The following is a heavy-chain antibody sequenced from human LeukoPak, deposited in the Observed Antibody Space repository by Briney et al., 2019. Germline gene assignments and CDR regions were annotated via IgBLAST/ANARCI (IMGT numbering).Heavy chain of an antibody. D-gene: IGHD2-8*02. CDR2: IYTRGST. V-gene: IGHV4-4*07. CDR3: ARGRYCTADICTGGDAFDI. CDR1: GGSINNYY. Sequence: SETLSLTCTVSGGSINNYYWSWIRQPAGKGLEWIGRIYTRGSTNYNPSLKSRVTMSVDTSKNQFSLKLSSVTAADTAVYYCARGRYCTADICTGGDAFDIWGQGTMVSVSS. J-gene: IGHJ3*02.